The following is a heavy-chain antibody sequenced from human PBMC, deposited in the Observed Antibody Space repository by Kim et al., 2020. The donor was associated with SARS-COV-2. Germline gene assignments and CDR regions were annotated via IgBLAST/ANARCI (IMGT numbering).Heavy chain of an antibody. J-gene: IGHJ5*02. CDR3: ARDRGVRGVTWFDP. CDR2: IYYSGST. V-gene: IGHV4-59*13. D-gene: IGHD3-10*01. Sequence: SETLSLTCTVSGGSISSYYWSWIRQPPGKGLEWIGYIYYSGSTNYNPSLKSRVTISVDTSKNQFSLKLSSVTAADTAVYYCARDRGVRGVTWFDPWGQGTLVTVSS. CDR1: GGSISSYY.